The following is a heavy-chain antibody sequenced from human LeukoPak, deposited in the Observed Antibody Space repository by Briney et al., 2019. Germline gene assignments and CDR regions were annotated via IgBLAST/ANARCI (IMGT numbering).Heavy chain of an antibody. CDR2: ISWNSGSI. CDR3: AKDSCGGSCYVFDY. CDR1: GFTFDDYA. J-gene: IGHJ4*02. V-gene: IGHV3-9*01. Sequence: GRSLRLSCAASGFTFDDYAMHWVRQAPGKGLEWVSGISWNSGSIGYADSVKGRFTISRDNAKNSLYLQMNSLRAEDTALYYCAKDSCGGSCYVFDYWGQGTLVTVPS. D-gene: IGHD2-15*01.